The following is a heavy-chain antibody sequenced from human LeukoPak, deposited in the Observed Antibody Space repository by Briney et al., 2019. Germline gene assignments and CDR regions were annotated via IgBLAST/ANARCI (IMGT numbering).Heavy chain of an antibody. CDR3: ARHWGSYYYDSSGYYDP. V-gene: IGHV4-61*08. CDR2: IYYSGST. J-gene: IGHJ5*02. CDR1: GGSISSGDYY. Sequence: SETLSLTCTVSGGSISSGDYYWSWIRQPPGKGLEWIGYIYYSGSTNYNPSLKSRVTISVDTSKNQFSLKLSSVTAADTAVYYCARHWGSYYYDSSGYYDPWGQGTLVTVSS. D-gene: IGHD3-22*01.